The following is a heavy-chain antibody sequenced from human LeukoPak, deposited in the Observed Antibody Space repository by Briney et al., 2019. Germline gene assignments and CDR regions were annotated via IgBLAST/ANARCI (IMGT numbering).Heavy chain of an antibody. CDR1: GFTFSSYA. D-gene: IGHD6-13*01. V-gene: IGHV3-23*01. CDR3: AKDPFGVAAAGTLKEPVDY. Sequence: PGGSLRLSCAASGFTFSSYAMSWVRQAPGKGLEWVSAISGSGGSTYYADSVKGRFTISRDNSKNTLYLQMNSLRAEDTAVYYCAKDPFGVAAAGTLKEPVDYWGQGTLVTVSS. CDR2: ISGSGGST. J-gene: IGHJ4*02.